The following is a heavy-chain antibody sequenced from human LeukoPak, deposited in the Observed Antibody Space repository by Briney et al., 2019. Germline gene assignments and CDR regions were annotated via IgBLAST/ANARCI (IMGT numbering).Heavy chain of an antibody. V-gene: IGHV3-73*01. J-gene: IGHJ4*02. CDR3: TRLWGDCGGDCYCHDY. CDR1: GFTFSGSV. D-gene: IGHD2-21*02. CDR2: IRSRADNYAT. Sequence: GGSLRLSCAASGFTFSGSVMHWVRQASGKGLEWVGRIRSRADNYATAYAASVRGRFTISRDDSKNTAFLQMNSLKTEDTAVYYCTRLWGDCGGDCYCHDYWGQGTLVTVSS.